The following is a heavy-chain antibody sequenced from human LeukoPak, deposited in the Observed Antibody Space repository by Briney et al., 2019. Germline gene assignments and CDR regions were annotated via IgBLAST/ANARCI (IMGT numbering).Heavy chain of an antibody. V-gene: IGHV5-51*01. D-gene: IGHD3-22*01. Sequence: GESLKISCKGSGYGFTSYWIGWVRQMPGKGLEWMGIIYPGDSDTRYSPSFQGQVTISADKSISTAYLQWSSLKASDTAMYYCARHTNYYDSSGYRPFDYWGQGTLVTVSS. CDR1: GYGFTSYW. J-gene: IGHJ4*02. CDR2: IYPGDSDT. CDR3: ARHTNYYDSSGYRPFDY.